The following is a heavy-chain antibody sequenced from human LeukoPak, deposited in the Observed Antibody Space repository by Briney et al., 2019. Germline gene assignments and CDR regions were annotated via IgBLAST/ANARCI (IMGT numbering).Heavy chain of an antibody. Sequence: GGSLRLSCAASTFTFSSYAVSWVRQAPGKGMEWVSAISAGADSTYYADSVQARFTISRDNSKNTLFLQMSGLRAEDTAVYFCARGAYGDYDSWGQGTLVTVSS. CDR3: ARGAYGDYDS. V-gene: IGHV3-23*01. J-gene: IGHJ5*01. D-gene: IGHD4-17*01. CDR2: ISAGADST. CDR1: TFTFSSYA.